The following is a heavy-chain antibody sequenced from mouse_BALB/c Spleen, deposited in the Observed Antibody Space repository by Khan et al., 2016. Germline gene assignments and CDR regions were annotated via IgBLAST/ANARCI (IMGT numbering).Heavy chain of an antibody. CDR2: IRNKATGYTT. CDR1: GFTFTDYY. D-gene: IGHD1-1*01. V-gene: IGHV7-3*02. Sequence: EVELVESGGGLVQPGGSLRLSCATSGFTFTDYYMSWVRQPPGKALEWLGFIRNKATGYTTEYSASVKGRFTISRATSQSLVYLQMNTLRAEDSATYYCAIDVYYVDAMDYWGQGTSVTVSS. CDR3: AIDVYYVDAMDY. J-gene: IGHJ4*01.